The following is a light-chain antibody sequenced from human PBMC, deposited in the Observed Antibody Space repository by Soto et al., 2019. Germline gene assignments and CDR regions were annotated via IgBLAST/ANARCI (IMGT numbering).Light chain of an antibody. CDR3: HSYDSSLSGVV. Sequence: QSVLTQPPSVSGAPGQRVTISCTGSSSNIGAGYDVHWYQKLPGTAPKLLIYGNSNRPSGVPDRFSGSKSGTSASLAITGLQAEDEADYYCHSYDSSLSGVVFGGGTKLTVL. CDR1: SSNIGAGYD. J-gene: IGLJ2*01. CDR2: GNS. V-gene: IGLV1-40*01.